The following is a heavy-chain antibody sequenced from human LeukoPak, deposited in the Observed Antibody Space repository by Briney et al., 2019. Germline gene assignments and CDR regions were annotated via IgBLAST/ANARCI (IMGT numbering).Heavy chain of an antibody. CDR3: ARRSWYFDY. D-gene: IGHD2-15*01. J-gene: IGHJ4*02. Sequence: SETLSLTCTVSGDSINTYYWNWVRQPPGKGLEWIGYIYNRESTNYNTSLKSRVTISIDKSKNKFSLKLISVTPADTAVYYCARRSWYFDYWGQGTLVTVSS. CDR1: GDSINTYY. V-gene: IGHV4-59*01. CDR2: IYNREST.